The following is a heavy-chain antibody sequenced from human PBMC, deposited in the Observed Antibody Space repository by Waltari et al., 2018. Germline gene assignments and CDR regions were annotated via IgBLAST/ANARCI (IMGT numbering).Heavy chain of an antibody. CDR3: ATRWCTAAMLCCLDH. Sequence: EVQLVQSGAEVKKHGATVKVSCKVSGYTFTDYYMHWVQQAPGKGLEWMGLLDTEDGETIYAEKFQGRVTITADTTTHTASMSTRSPSSEVTAVYYCATRWCTAAMLCCLDHWCHGALVSVSS. CDR1: GYTFTDYY. D-gene: IGHD2-2*01. J-gene: IGHJ4*01. CDR2: LDTEDGET. V-gene: IGHV1-69-2*01.